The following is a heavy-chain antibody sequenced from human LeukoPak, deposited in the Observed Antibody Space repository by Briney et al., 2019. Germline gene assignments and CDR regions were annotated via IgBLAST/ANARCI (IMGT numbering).Heavy chain of an antibody. V-gene: IGHV3-64*01. Sequence: GGSLRLSCAASGFTFSGYAMHWVRQAPGKGLEYVSAISSNGGSTYYANSVKGRFTISRDNSKNTLYLQMGSLRAEDMAVYYCAREPEWELPGGDYWGQGTLVTVSS. J-gene: IGHJ4*02. D-gene: IGHD1-26*01. CDR2: ISSNGGST. CDR1: GFTFSGYA. CDR3: AREPEWELPGGDY.